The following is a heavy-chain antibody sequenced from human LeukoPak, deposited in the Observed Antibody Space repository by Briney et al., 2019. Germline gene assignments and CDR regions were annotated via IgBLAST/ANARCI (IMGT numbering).Heavy chain of an antibody. Sequence: GGSLTLSCAASGFIFSTYSMNWVRQAPGKGLEWVSYISSSSSTIYYADSVKGRFTISRDNAKNSLYLQMNSLRAEDTAVYYCARASSSQTYMDVWGKGTTVTISS. J-gene: IGHJ6*03. CDR1: GFIFSTYS. CDR3: ARASSSQTYMDV. D-gene: IGHD6-13*01. CDR2: ISSSSSTI. V-gene: IGHV3-48*01.